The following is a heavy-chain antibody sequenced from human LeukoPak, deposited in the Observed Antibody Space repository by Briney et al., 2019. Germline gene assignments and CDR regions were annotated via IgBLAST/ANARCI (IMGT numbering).Heavy chain of an antibody. Sequence: SVKVPYKASGGTFSSYAISWVRQAPAQGLEWMGGVIHIFGTANYAQKLQGRVTITADESTSTAYMELSSLRSEDTAVYYCARGLYYYESSGYAKYFDYWGQGTLVTVSS. CDR2: VIHIFGTA. V-gene: IGHV1-69*13. D-gene: IGHD3-22*01. CDR1: GGTFSSYA. CDR3: ARGLYYYESSGYAKYFDY. J-gene: IGHJ4*02.